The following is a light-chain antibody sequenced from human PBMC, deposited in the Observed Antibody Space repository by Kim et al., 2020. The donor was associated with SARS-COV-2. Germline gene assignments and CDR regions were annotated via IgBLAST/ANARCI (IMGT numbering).Light chain of an antibody. CDR3: NSRDSNDNVV. CDR2: GKN. Sequence: VALGKTDRIRCEGDRHRSYYETWYQQKTEKATIIVIYGKNNRAGGIPERFSGSCGGNTDSLTSTGTEGGDEADYYCNSRDSNDNVVFGGGTQLTVL. CDR1: RHRSYY. J-gene: IGLJ2*01. V-gene: IGLV3-19*01.